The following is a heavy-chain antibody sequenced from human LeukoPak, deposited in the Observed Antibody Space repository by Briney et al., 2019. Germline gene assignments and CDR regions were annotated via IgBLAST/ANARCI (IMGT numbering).Heavy chain of an antibody. J-gene: IGHJ5*02. CDR1: GFTFNDYY. CDR2: INIRGTNT. V-gene: IGHV3-11*01. Sequence: GGSLRLSCAASGFTFNDYYMSWIGQAPGKGLEWLSYINIRGTNTHYADSVKGRFTISRDNAKKSLYLEMNNLRAEDTAVYYCATDGAGFDTWGQGVLVTVSS. CDR3: ATDGAGFDT.